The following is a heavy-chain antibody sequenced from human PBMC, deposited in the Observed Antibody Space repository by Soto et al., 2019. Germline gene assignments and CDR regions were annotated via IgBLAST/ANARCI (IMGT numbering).Heavy chain of an antibody. CDR2: IYYLGNT. D-gene: IGHD4-17*01. Sequence: SETLSLTCTVSGGSISSSSSYWGWIRQPPGKGLEWVGSIYYLGNTYYNPSLGGRVSISVDTSKNQFSLKLNSVTAADTAVYYCARRDYGNFFDYWGQGTLVTVSS. V-gene: IGHV4-39*01. CDR1: GGSISSSSSY. CDR3: ARRDYGNFFDY. J-gene: IGHJ4*02.